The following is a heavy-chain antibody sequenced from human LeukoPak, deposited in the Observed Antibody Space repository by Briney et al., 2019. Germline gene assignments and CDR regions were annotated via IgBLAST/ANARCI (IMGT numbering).Heavy chain of an antibody. CDR3: AKAPPYTKYFES. CDR2: ISSSGGDT. V-gene: IGHV3-23*01. CDR1: GFSFSSYA. Sequence: SGGSLRLSCAASGFSFSSYAMSWVPQAPGKGLDWVSTISSSGGDTFYADSVKGRFTISRDNSKNTLYLQMNSLRAEDTAVYYCAKAPPYTKYFESWGQGTLVTVSS. D-gene: IGHD2-8*01. J-gene: IGHJ4*02.